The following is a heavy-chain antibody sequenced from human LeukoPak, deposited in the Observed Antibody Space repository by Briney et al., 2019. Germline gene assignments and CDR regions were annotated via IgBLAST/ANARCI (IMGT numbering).Heavy chain of an antibody. Sequence: SETLSLTCTVSGGSISSSSYYWGWIRQPPGKGLEWIGSIYYSGSTYYNPSLKSRVTISVDTSKNQFSLKLSSVTAADTAVYYCARDSIVVVPAATTTVTAVDYWGQGTLVTVSS. V-gene: IGHV4-39*07. D-gene: IGHD2-2*01. CDR2: IYYSGST. CDR1: GGSISSSSYY. CDR3: ARDSIVVVPAATTTVTAVDY. J-gene: IGHJ4*02.